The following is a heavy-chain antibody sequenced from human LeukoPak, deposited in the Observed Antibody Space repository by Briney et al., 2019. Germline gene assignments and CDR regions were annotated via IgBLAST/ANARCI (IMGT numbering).Heavy chain of an antibody. D-gene: IGHD6-13*01. V-gene: IGHV4-39*01. CDR1: GGSISSSSYY. Sequence: SETLSLTCTVSGGSISSSSYYWGWIRQPPGKGLEWIGSIYYSGSTYYNPSLKSRVTISVDTSKNQFSLKLSSVSAADTAVYYCARPAAAATSEGDDGAFDIWGQGTMVTVSS. CDR3: ARPAAAATSEGDDGAFDI. CDR2: IYYSGST. J-gene: IGHJ3*02.